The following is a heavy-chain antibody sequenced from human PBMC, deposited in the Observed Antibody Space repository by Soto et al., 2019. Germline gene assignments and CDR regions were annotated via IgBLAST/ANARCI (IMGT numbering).Heavy chain of an antibody. D-gene: IGHD3-3*01. CDR1: CGSFSSGDYY. J-gene: IGHJ2*01. Sequence: SEPLSLTCPVSCGSFSSGDYYCSGIRHPPGKGLEWIGYIYYSGSTYYNPSLKSRVTISVDTSNNQFSLKLSSVTAADTAVYYCAGVGWSQPNRYFDLWGRGTLVTVSS. V-gene: IGHV4-30-4*01. CDR2: IYYSGST. CDR3: AGVGWSQPNRYFDL.